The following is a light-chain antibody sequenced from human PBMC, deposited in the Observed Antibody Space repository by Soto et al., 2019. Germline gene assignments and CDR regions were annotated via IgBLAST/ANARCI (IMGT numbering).Light chain of an antibody. CDR2: EVR. CDR3: CSYVDHRKFV. V-gene: IGLV2-8*01. Sequence: QSALTQPPSASGSPGQSVTISCTGTSSDVGAYNYVSWYQQHPGRASKLMIYEVRKRPSGVPDRFSGSKSDNTASLTISGLRAEDEAAYYCCSYVDHRKFVFGGGTKRTVL. CDR1: SSDVGAYNY. J-gene: IGLJ3*02.